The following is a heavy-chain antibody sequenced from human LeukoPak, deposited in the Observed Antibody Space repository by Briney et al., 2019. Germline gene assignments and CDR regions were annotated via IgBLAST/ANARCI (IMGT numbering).Heavy chain of an antibody. CDR2: ISGSGGST. Sequence: GGSLRLSCAASGFTFSSYAMSWVRQAPGKGLEWVSAISGSGGSTYYADSVEGRFTISRDNSKNTLYLQMNSLRAEDTAAYYCANRRDAFDIWGQGTMVTVSS. CDR3: ANRRDAFDI. V-gene: IGHV3-23*01. D-gene: IGHD6-6*01. J-gene: IGHJ3*02. CDR1: GFTFSSYA.